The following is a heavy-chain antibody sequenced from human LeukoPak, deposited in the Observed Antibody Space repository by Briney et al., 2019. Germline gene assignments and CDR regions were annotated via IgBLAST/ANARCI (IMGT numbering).Heavy chain of an antibody. J-gene: IGHJ4*02. D-gene: IGHD4-11*01. Sequence: GGSLRLSCAASGFTFSRSAMHWVRQAPGKGLEWVAIFSYDGSNKFYSDSVRGRFTISRDNSKNTMFLQMNSLRAEDTAVYYCARDLSHETVTARGPQYWGQGTLVTVSS. CDR3: ARDLSHETVTARGPQY. V-gene: IGHV3-30-3*01. CDR2: FSYDGSNK. CDR1: GFTFSRSA.